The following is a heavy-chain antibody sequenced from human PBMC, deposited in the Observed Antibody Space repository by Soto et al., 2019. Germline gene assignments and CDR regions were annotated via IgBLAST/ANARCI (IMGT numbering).Heavy chain of an antibody. V-gene: IGHV3-30-3*01. CDR2: ISYDGTNK. CDR1: GFTFSTYA. CDR3: AKDGGGYNYGYVMLDKYYYGMDV. J-gene: IGHJ6*02. D-gene: IGHD5-18*01. Sequence: QVHLVESGGGVVQPGRSLRLSCAASGFTFSTYAMHWVRQAPGKGLEWVAVISYDGTNKYYADSVRGRFTISRDNSKNTLFLQMNSLRAADTAVYYCAKDGGGYNYGYVMLDKYYYGMDVWGQGTTVTVSS.